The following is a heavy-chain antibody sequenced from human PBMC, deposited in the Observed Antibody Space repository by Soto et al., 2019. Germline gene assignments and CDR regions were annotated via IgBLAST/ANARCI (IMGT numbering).Heavy chain of an antibody. D-gene: IGHD3-3*01. J-gene: IGHJ6*03. Sequence: ASVKVSCKASGYTFTSYAMHWVRQAPGQRLEWMGWINAGNGNTKYSQKFQGRVTITRDTSASTAYMELSSLRSEDTAVYYCARGPGDVYDFWSGYYPRYYYMDVWGKGTTVTVSS. CDR1: GYTFTSYA. V-gene: IGHV1-3*01. CDR3: ARGPGDVYDFWSGYYPRYYYMDV. CDR2: INAGNGNT.